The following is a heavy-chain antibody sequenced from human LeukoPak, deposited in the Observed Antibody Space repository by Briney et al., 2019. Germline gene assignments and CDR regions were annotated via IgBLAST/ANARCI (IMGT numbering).Heavy chain of an antibody. J-gene: IGHJ3*02. Sequence: GGSLRLFCAASGFTFSSYAMSWVRQAPGKGLEWVSAISGSGGSTYYTNSVKGRFTISRDNSKNTLHLQMNSLRAEETAVYYCAKGARGSAFDIWGQGTMVTVSS. V-gene: IGHV3-23*01. CDR1: GFTFSSYA. CDR3: AKGARGSAFDI. D-gene: IGHD1-26*01. CDR2: ISGSGGST.